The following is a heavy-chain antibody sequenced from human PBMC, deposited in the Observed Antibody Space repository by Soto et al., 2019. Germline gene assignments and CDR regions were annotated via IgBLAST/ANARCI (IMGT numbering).Heavy chain of an antibody. J-gene: IGHJ6*02. V-gene: IGHV6-1*01. CDR1: GDSVSSNSAA. CDR2: TYYRSKWYN. CDR3: ARGGITIFGVVITPTFGMDV. D-gene: IGHD3-3*01. Sequence: PSQTLSLTCAISGDSVSSNSAAWNWIRQSPSRGLEWLGRTYYRSKWYNDYAVSVKSRITINPDTSKNQFSLQLNSVTPEDTAVYYCARGGITIFGVVITPTFGMDVWGQGTTVTVSS.